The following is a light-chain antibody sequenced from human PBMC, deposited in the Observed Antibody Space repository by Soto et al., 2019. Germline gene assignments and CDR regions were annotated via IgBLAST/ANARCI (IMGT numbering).Light chain of an antibody. CDR3: QQYKSWPPIT. CDR1: QSVRRY. J-gene: IGKJ5*01. Sequence: MTQSPATLSVSPGERATLSCRASQSVRRYLAWYQQKPGQAPRLLIYGASTRATGIPARFSGTGSGTEFTLTISSLKSEDYAVYYCQQYKSWPPITFGQGTRLEIK. CDR2: GAS. V-gene: IGKV3-15*01.